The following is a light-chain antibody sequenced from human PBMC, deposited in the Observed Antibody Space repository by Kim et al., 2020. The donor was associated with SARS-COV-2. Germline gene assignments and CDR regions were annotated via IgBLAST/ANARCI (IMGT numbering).Light chain of an antibody. CDR2: GAS. J-gene: IGKJ2*01. V-gene: IGKV1-16*02. CDR1: RGISTY. CDR3: QQYNSYPYT. Sequence: SASVGDRVTITCRASRGISTYLAWFQQKPGKAPRSLIYGASNLHSVVPSKFSGSGSGTDFTLIISSLQPEDFATYYCQQYNSYPYTFGQGTKLEI.